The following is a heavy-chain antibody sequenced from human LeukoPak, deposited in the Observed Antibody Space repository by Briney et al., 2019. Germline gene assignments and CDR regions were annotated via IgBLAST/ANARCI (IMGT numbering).Heavy chain of an antibody. CDR3: ARHMSSGTYPMDV. CDR2: IYYSGST. D-gene: IGHD1-26*01. V-gene: IGHV4-59*08. Sequence: KTSETLSLTCTVSGGSISSHYWSWIRQPPGKGLEWIAYIYYSGSTNYNPSLQSRVTISVDTSKNQLSLKVSSVTAADTAVYYCARHMSSGTYPMDVWGQGATVTASS. J-gene: IGHJ6*02. CDR1: GGSISSHY.